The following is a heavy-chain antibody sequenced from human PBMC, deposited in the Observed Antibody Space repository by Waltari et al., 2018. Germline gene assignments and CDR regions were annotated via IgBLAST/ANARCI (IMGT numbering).Heavy chain of an antibody. Sequence: QAQLVESGGGVVQPGGSLRISCAASGFNFNNHGMHWVRQAPGKGPEWVAFIEYYGYNNHYADSVKGRFTISRDNSKNTLYLQLSGLSREDTAVYSCAKGPDSSHYFSNWLDPWGQGTLVTVSS. J-gene: IGHJ5*02. CDR1: GFNFNNHG. CDR3: AKGPDSSHYFSNWLDP. CDR2: IEYYGYNN. D-gene: IGHD3-22*01. V-gene: IGHV3-30*02.